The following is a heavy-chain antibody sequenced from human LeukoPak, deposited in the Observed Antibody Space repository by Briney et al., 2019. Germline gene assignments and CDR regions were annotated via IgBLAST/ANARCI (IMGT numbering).Heavy chain of an antibody. D-gene: IGHD3-9*01. CDR3: ARTPERYDILTGYYLGSWFDP. J-gene: IGHJ5*02. CDR2: IYYSGST. V-gene: IGHV4-59*01. Sequence: SETLSLTCTVSGGSISSYYWSWIRQPPGKGLEWIGYIYYSGSTNYNPSLKSRVTISVDTSKNQFSLKLSSVTAADTAVYYYARTPERYDILTGYYLGSWFDPWGQGTLVTVSS. CDR1: GGSISSYY.